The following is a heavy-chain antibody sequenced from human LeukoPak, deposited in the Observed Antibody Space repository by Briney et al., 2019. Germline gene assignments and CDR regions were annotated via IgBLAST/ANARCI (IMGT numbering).Heavy chain of an antibody. CDR1: GGSISSYY. D-gene: IGHD2-2*01. Sequence: SETLSLTCTVSGGSISSYYWSWIRQPAGKGLEWIGRFYTSGSTNYNPSLKSRVTMSVDTSKNQFSLKLSSVTAADTAVYYRAREGTVVPAAIPGYYYMDVWGKGTTVTVSS. J-gene: IGHJ6*03. CDR3: AREGTVVPAAIPGYYYMDV. V-gene: IGHV4-4*07. CDR2: FYTSGST.